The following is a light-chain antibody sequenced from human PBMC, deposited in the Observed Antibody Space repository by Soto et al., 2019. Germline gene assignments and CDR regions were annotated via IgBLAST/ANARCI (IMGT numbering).Light chain of an antibody. Sequence: QLVLTQSSAASASLGSSVKLTCTLRSGHSGYIIAWHLQQPGQAPRYLMRVEVSGIYNKGSGVPDRFSGSSSGADRHLVISNLQSEDEADYFCETWDNDNVFFGGGTKVTVL. CDR1: SGHSGYI. V-gene: IGLV4-60*03. CDR2: VEVSGIY. J-gene: IGLJ1*01. CDR3: ETWDNDNVF.